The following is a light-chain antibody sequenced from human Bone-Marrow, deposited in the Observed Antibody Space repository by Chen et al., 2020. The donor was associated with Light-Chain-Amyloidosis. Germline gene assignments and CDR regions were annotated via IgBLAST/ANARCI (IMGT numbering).Light chain of an antibody. CDR1: QSVDHNY. CDR2: AAS. V-gene: IGKV3-20*01. CDR3: QRYGRTPPLT. J-gene: IGKJ4*01. Sequence: EIVLTQPPGTLSLSPGERAILSCRASQSVDHNYLAWYQQKPGRQPSLLINAASSRATGIPDRFRGSWSGTEFTLTVSRLEPEDFAMYYCQRYGRTPPLTFGGGTEVEIK.